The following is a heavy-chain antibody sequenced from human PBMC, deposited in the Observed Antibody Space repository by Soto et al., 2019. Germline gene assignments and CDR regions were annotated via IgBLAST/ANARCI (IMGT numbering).Heavy chain of an antibody. D-gene: IGHD5-18*01. CDR3: ATVTTVDTAMVLGY. CDR1: GGTFSSYA. V-gene: IGHV1-69*06. Sequence: QVQLVQSGAEVKKPGSSVKVSCKASGGTFSSYAISWVRQAPGQGLEWMGGIIPIFVTANYAQKFQGRVTITADKSTSTAHMELSSLRSEDTAVYYCATVTTVDTAMVLGYWGQGTLVTVAS. J-gene: IGHJ4*02. CDR2: IIPIFVTA.